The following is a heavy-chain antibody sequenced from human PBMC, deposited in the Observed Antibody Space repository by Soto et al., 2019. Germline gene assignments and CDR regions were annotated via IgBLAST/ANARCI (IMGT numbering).Heavy chain of an antibody. CDR1: GGTFSSYA. D-gene: IGHD1-26*01. CDR2: IIPIFGTA. J-gene: IGHJ5*02. Sequence: GASVKVSCKASGGTFSSYAISWVRQAPGQGLEWMGGIIPIFGTANYAQKFQGRVTITADESTSTAYMELSSLRSEDTAVYYCASFYSGSYLGWFDPWGQGTLVTVSS. V-gene: IGHV1-69*13. CDR3: ASFYSGSYLGWFDP.